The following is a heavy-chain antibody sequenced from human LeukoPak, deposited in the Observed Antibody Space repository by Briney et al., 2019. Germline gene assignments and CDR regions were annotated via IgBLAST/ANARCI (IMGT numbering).Heavy chain of an antibody. D-gene: IGHD2-2*01. CDR2: IRSGGSTI. CDR1: GFSFSSYS. V-gene: IGHV3-48*02. J-gene: IGHJ4*02. Sequence: QPGGSLRLSCAASGFSFSSYSMNWVRQAPGKGLEWVSYIRSGGSTIYHADSVKGRFTISRDNDNNSLYLQMNSLRDEDTAVYYCARGGSHCSSTSRSLNSWGQGTLVTVSS. CDR3: ARGGSHCSSTSRSLNS.